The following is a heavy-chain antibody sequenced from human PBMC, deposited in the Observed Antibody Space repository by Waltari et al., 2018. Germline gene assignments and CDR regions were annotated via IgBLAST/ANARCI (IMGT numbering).Heavy chain of an antibody. Sequence: VRLVGSGGGLGQQGASRRLSCAASGFSSRHHVFNCFSRSPGQVLEWVACISSSGNIIYYGQSVEGRFTSSRDNAKESLFLQMDSLRVYDTAMYYCGRSRRGDYYDPRSHWGQGTLVTVSS. V-gene: IGHV3-21*01. D-gene: IGHD3-16*01. J-gene: IGHJ4*02. CDR2: ISSSGNII. CDR3: GRSRRGDYYDPRSH. CDR1: GFSSRHHV.